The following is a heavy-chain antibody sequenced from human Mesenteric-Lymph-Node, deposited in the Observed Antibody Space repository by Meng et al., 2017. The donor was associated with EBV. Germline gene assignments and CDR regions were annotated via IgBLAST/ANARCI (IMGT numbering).Heavy chain of an antibody. CDR1: GGSISSSHW. V-gene: IGHV4-4*02. J-gene: IGHJ4*02. Sequence: HVYVQAAGPGLVTPSGTLSPPCPVSGGSISSSHWWSWVRQPPGKGLEWIGEIYHSGSTNYNPSLKSRVTISVDKSKNQYSLNLISVSAADTAVYYCARVGQWLPIDYWGQGTLVTVSS. CDR3: ARVGQWLPIDY. D-gene: IGHD6-19*01. CDR2: IYHSGST.